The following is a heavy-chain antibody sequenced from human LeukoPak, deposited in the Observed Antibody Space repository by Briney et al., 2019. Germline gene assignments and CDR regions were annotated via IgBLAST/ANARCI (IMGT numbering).Heavy chain of an antibody. CDR1: GGSISGITYQ. D-gene: IGHD5-12*01. CDR2: INHSGST. J-gene: IGHJ4*02. V-gene: IGHV4-34*01. CDR3: ARNVKVATPYYFDY. Sequence: SETLSLTFTVSGGSISGITYQWSWIRQPAGKGLEWMGEINHSGSTNYNPSLKSRVTISVDTSKNQFSLKLSSVTAADTAVYYCARNVKVATPYYFDYWGQGTLVTVSS.